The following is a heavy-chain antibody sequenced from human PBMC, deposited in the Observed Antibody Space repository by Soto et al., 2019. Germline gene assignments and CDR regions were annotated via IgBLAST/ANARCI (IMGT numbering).Heavy chain of an antibody. CDR1: GGTFSSYR. V-gene: IGHV1-69*01. CDR2: IVPIYRTA. CDR3: ARDSGAKLSSS. Sequence: QVQLVQSGAEMRRPGSSVKVSCKVSGGTFSSYRINWVRQAPGQGLEWVGGIVPIYRTADYAQKFQGRVTITADESARTAYMELRGPTSQDTAVYYCARDSGAKLSSSWGQGTLVTVSS. J-gene: IGHJ4*02. D-gene: IGHD6-13*01.